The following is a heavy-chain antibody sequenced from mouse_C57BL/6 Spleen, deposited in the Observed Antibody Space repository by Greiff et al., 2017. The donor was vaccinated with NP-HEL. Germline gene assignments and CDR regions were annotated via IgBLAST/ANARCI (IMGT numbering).Heavy chain of an antibody. Sequence: VQLQQSGPELVKPGASVKIPCKASGYTFTDYNMDWVKQSHGKSLEWIGDINPNNGGTIYNQKFKGKATLTVDKSSSTAYMELRSLTSEDTAVYYCARDAGYDYGSYWYFDVWGTGTTVTVSS. CDR3: ARDAGYDYGSYWYFDV. D-gene: IGHD2-4*01. CDR2: INPNNGGT. J-gene: IGHJ1*03. V-gene: IGHV1-18*01. CDR1: GYTFTDYN.